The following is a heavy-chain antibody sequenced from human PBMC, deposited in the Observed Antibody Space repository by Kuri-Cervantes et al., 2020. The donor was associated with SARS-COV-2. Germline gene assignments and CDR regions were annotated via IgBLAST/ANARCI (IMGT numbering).Heavy chain of an antibody. CDR3: ARSASKTYSSSWCLRY. CDR1: GFTFRGHD. Sequence: GESLKISCAASGFTFRGHDTTWVRQASGGGLEWISAIRGHDDTTHYADFVKGRFTISRDDSKNTLFLLMNSLRAEDTAVYYCARSASKTYSSSWCLRYWGQGTLVTVSS. V-gene: IGHV3-23*01. D-gene: IGHD6-13*01. J-gene: IGHJ4*02. CDR2: IRGHDDTT.